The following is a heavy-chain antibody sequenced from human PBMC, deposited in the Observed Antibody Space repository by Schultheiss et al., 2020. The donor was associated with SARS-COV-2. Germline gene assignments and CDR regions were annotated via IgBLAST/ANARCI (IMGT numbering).Heavy chain of an antibody. V-gene: IGHV3-33*08. D-gene: IGHD3-22*01. CDR3: ASVPRYDSSGYHY. Sequence: GGSLRLSCAASGFSFSSYAMSWVRQAPGKGLEWVAVIWYDGSNKYYADSVKGRFTISRDNSKNTLYLQMNSLRAEDTAVYYCASVPRYDSSGYHYWGQGTLVTVSS. J-gene: IGHJ4*02. CDR1: GFSFSSYA. CDR2: IWYDGSNK.